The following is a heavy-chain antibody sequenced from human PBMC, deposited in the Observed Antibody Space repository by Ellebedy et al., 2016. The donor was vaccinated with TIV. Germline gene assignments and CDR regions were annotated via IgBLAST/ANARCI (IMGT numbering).Heavy chain of an antibody. CDR3: ARDWSGTYGSDDFDY. V-gene: IGHV3-74*01. D-gene: IGHD6-25*01. CDR2: IDSSGTLI. CDR1: GFPFRIFY. J-gene: IGHJ4*02. Sequence: GESLKISCEASGFPFRIFYMHWFRQAPGKGLVWVSRIDSSGTLIRYADLAKGRFTISRDNAKNSLYLQMNSLRSEDTAFYYCARDWSGTYGSDDFDYWGQGTLVTVSS.